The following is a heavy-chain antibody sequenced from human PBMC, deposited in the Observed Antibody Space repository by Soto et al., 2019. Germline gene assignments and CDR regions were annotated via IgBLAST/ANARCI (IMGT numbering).Heavy chain of an antibody. CDR2: ISGSGGST. CDR1: GFTFSTYA. V-gene: IGHV3-23*01. J-gene: IGHJ3*02. CDR3: AKREGGFDI. Sequence: EVQLLESGGGLVQPGGSLRLSCAASGFTFSTYAMSWVRQAPGKGLEWVSVISGSGGSTYYADSVKGRFTISRDNSKNTLYLKMNSLRAEDTALYYCAKREGGFDIWGQGTMVTVSS. D-gene: IGHD1-26*01.